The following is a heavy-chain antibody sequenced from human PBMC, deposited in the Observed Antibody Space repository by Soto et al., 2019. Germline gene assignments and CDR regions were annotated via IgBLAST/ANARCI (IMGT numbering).Heavy chain of an antibody. CDR3: ARGRAEYDFWSGYDHYYYYYGMDV. J-gene: IGHJ6*02. CDR1: GGSFSGYY. V-gene: IGHV4-34*01. Sequence: SETLSLTCAVYGGSFSGYYWSWIRQPPGKGLEWIGEINHSGSTNYNPSLKSRVTISVDTSKNQFSLKLSSVTAADTAVYYCARGRAEYDFWSGYDHYYYYYGMDVWGQGTTVTVSS. D-gene: IGHD3-3*01. CDR2: INHSGST.